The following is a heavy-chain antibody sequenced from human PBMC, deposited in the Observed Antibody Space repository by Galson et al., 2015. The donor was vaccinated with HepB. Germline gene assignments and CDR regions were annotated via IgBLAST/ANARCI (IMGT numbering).Heavy chain of an antibody. Sequence: SVKVSCKASGGTFSGYAFSWVRQAPRQGLEWMGGIVPIFGTANYAQKFQGRVTITADGSTSTAYMELSSLRSEDTAVYYCARDCIYCGGSPFDIWGQGTMVTVSS. D-gene: IGHD2-21*01. V-gene: IGHV1-69*13. CDR1: GGTFSGYA. J-gene: IGHJ3*02. CDR3: ARDCIYCGGSPFDI. CDR2: IVPIFGTA.